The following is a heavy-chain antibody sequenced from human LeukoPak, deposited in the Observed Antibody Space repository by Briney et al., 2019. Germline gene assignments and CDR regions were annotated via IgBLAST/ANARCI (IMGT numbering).Heavy chain of an antibody. CDR2: IYYSGST. CDR1: GGSISSYY. D-gene: IGHD3-3*01. Sequence: SGTLSLTCTVSGGSISSYYWSWIRQPPGKGLEWIGYIYYSGSTNYNPSLKSRVTISVDTSKNQFSLKLSSVTAADTAVYYCARDGAYDFWSGYYNYWGQGTLVTVSS. CDR3: ARDGAYDFWSGYYNY. V-gene: IGHV4-59*01. J-gene: IGHJ4*02.